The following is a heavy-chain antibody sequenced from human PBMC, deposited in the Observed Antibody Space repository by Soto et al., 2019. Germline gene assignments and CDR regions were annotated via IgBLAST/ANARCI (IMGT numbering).Heavy chain of an antibody. CDR3: ASSYYDSSGSALRD. CDR1: GGSISSGGYS. V-gene: IGHV4-30-2*01. CDR2: IYHSGST. Sequence: QLQLQESGSGLVKPSQTLSLTCAVSGGSISSGGYSWSWIRQPPGKGLEWIGHIYHSGSTYYNPSLKSRVTISVDRSKNQFSLKLSSVTAADTAVYYCASSYYDSSGSALRDWGQGTLVTVSS. D-gene: IGHD3-22*01. J-gene: IGHJ1*01.